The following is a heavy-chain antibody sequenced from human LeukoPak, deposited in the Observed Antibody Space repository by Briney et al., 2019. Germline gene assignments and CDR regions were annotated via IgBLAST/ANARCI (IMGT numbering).Heavy chain of an antibody. CDR1: GYSFTSYW. Sequence: LGESLKISCKGSGYSFTSYWISWVRQMPGKGLERMGIIFPADSQTRSSPSFRGQGTLSVDKYTSTAYLQWSSLRASDTAVYYCARVRSGDYMGHDDAFDIWGQGTLVTVSS. V-gene: IGHV5-51*01. CDR3: ARVRSGDYMGHDDAFDI. J-gene: IGHJ3*02. CDR2: IFPADSQT. D-gene: IGHD4-17*01.